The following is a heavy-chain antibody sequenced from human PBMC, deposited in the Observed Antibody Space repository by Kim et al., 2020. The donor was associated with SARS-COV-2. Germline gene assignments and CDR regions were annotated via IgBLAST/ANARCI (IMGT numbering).Heavy chain of an antibody. CDR3: ARDPLPLLTTVTPRFDP. V-gene: IGHV3-30*04. CDR2: ISYDGSNK. Sequence: GGSLRLSCAASGFTFSSYAMHWVRQAPGKGLEWVAVISYDGSNKYYADCVKGRFTISRDNSKNTLYLQMNSLRAEDTAVYYCARDPLPLLTTVTPRFDP. J-gene: IGHJ5*02. CDR1: GFTFSSYA. D-gene: IGHD4-17*01.